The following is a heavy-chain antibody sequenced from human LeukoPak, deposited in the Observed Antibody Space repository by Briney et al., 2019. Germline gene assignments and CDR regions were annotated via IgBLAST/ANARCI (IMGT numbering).Heavy chain of an antibody. CDR2: INRRGHT. D-gene: IGHD2-21*02. V-gene: IGHV3-43*01. J-gene: IGHJ5*02. CDR3: AKEVDCPSDCLFFHP. Sequence: GGSLRLSCAASGFTFDRFTVHWVRQTPGKGLEWVSLINRRGHTFYADSVKGRFTISRDNSRNSVFLQMNSLRPEDTALYHCAKEVDCPSDCLFFHPWGQGTLVTVSS. CDR1: GFTFDRFT.